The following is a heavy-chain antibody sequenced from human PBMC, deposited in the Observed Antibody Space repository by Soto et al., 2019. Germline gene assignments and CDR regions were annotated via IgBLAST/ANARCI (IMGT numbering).Heavy chain of an antibody. J-gene: IGHJ4*02. CDR1: GFVVTSYA. Sequence: RLSCAHSGFVVTSYAMIWVPQPPVKGLELVSAIRGSGAXTYYAHSVKRRFTISRENSKHXLXXQMKXXXAKXTAVYYCAKEFSGWYGGYFDYWGQGTLVTVAA. V-gene: IGHV3-23*01. CDR3: AKEFSGWYGGYFDY. CDR2: IRGSGAXT. D-gene: IGHD6-19*01.